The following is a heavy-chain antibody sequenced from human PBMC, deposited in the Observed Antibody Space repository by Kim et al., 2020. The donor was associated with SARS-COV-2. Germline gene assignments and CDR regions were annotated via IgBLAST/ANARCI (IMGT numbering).Heavy chain of an antibody. Sequence: GGSLRLSCAASGFTFSSYSMNWVRQAPGKGLEWVSSISSSSSYIYYADSVKGRFTISRDNAKNSLYLQMNSLRAEDTAVYYCARDHVDSSSSDYWGQGTLVTVSS. CDR2: ISSSSSYI. J-gene: IGHJ4*02. D-gene: IGHD6-6*01. CDR1: GFTFSSYS. V-gene: IGHV3-21*01. CDR3: ARDHVDSSSSDY.